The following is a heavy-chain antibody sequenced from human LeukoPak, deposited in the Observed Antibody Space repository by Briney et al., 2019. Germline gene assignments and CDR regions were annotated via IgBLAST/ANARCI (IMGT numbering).Heavy chain of an antibody. CDR3: ARASVAGTYFDY. CDR2: ISSSSSYI. V-gene: IGHV3-21*01. Sequence: KPGGSLRLSCAASGFTFSSYSMNWVRQAPGKGLEWVSSISSSSSYIYYADSVKGRFTISRDNAKNSLYLQMNSLRAEDTAVYYCARASVAGTYFDYWAQGTLVTVSS. D-gene: IGHD6-19*01. J-gene: IGHJ4*02. CDR1: GFTFSSYS.